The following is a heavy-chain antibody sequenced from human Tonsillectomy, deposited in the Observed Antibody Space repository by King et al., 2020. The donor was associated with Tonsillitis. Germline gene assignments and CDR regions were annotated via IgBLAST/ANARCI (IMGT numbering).Heavy chain of an antibody. CDR1: GGSINSGSYS. Sequence: QLQESGPGLVKPSQTLSLTCTVSGGSINSGSYSWGWIRQPAGRGLEWIGRMYTSGSANYNPSLKNRATLSADTSKNQFSLKLSSVTAADTAIYYCASRASTDYWGQGVLVTVSS. J-gene: IGHJ4*02. D-gene: IGHD2-21*01. CDR3: ASRASTDY. CDR2: MYTSGSA. V-gene: IGHV4-61*02.